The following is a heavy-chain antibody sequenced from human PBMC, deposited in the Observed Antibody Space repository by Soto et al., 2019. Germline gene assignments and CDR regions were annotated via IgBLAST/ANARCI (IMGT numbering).Heavy chain of an antibody. V-gene: IGHV3-30*03. CDR1: GFTFSTYG. Sequence: GGSLRLSCAASGFTFSTYGMHWVRQAPGKGLEWVAVISDDGSNKYYADSVKGRFTISRENSKNTLYLQMNTLRAEDTAVYYCATFRSAWYRTVYYFDYWGQGTLVTVSS. D-gene: IGHD6-19*01. CDR3: ATFRSAWYRTVYYFDY. J-gene: IGHJ4*02. CDR2: ISDDGSNK.